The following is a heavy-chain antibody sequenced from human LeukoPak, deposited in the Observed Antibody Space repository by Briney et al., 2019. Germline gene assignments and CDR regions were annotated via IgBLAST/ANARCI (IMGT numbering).Heavy chain of an antibody. V-gene: IGHV3-11*01. CDR1: GFTFSDYY. CDR2: ISSSGSTI. Sequence: GGSLRLSCAASGFTFSDYYMSWIRQAPGKGLQWVSYISSSGSTIYYADSVKGRFTISRDNAKNSLYLQMNSLRAEDTAVYYCARPPLYDAFDIWGQGTMVTVSS. J-gene: IGHJ3*02. CDR3: ARPPLYDAFDI.